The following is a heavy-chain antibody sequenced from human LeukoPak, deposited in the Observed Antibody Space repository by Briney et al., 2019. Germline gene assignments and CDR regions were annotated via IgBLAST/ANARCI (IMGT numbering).Heavy chain of an antibody. CDR3: ARDQGSGWSNLIFDY. D-gene: IGHD6-19*01. Sequence: SETLSLTCTVSGGSISSGGYYWGWIRQHPGKGLEWIGYIYYSGSTYYNPSLKSRVTISVDTSKNQFSLKLSSVTAADTAVYYCARDQGSGWSNLIFDYWGQGTLVTVSS. CDR1: GGSISSGGYY. J-gene: IGHJ4*02. V-gene: IGHV4-31*03. CDR2: IYYSGST.